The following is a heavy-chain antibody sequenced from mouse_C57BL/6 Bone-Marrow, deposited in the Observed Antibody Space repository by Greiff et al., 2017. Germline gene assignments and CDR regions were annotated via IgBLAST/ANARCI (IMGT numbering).Heavy chain of an antibody. CDR1: GYTFTSYW. CDR3: APSGAY. V-gene: IGHV1-50*01. J-gene: IGHJ3*01. Sequence: QVQLQQPGAELVKPGASVKLSCKASGYTFTSYWMQWVKQRPGQGLEWIGEIDPSDSYTNYNQKFKGKATLTVDTSSSTAYMQLSSLTSEDSAVYYCAPSGAYWGKGTLVTVSA. CDR2: IDPSDSYT.